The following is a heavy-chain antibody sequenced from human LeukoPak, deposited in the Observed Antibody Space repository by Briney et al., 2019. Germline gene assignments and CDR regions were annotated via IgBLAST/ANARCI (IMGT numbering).Heavy chain of an antibody. J-gene: IGHJ3*02. V-gene: IGHV4-30-2*01. Sequence: SETLSLTCAVSGGSISSGGYSWSWIRQPPGKGLEWIGYIYHSGSTYYNPSLKSRVTISVDRSKNQFSLKLSSVTAADTAVYYGARVGSHYYGSGSYYIGSHGAFDIWGQGTMVTVSS. D-gene: IGHD3-10*01. CDR3: ARVGSHYYGSGSYYIGSHGAFDI. CDR2: IYHSGST. CDR1: GGSISSGGYS.